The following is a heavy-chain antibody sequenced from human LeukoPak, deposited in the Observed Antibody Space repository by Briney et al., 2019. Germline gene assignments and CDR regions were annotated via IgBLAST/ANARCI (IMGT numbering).Heavy chain of an antibody. Sequence: PGGSQRLSCPASGFPFSSYAMHWVRQAPGKGLEYVSAISGSGDITYYADSLKGRFTISRDNSKNTLYLQMTSLTPEDAAVYYCVRDGMAVAGTAPLVYGGEGILVTVS. CDR3: VRDGMAVAGTAPLVY. J-gene: IGHJ4*02. CDR2: ISGSGDIT. D-gene: IGHD6-19*01. CDR1: GFPFSSYA. V-gene: IGHV3-64D*09.